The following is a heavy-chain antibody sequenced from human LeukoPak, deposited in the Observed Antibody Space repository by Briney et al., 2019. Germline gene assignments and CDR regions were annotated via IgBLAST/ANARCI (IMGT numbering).Heavy chain of an antibody. V-gene: IGHV4-31*03. Sequence: SETLSLTCTVSGGSISSGGYYWSWIRQHPGKGLEWIGHIYYSGSTYYNPSLKSRVTISVDTSKNQFSPKLSSVTAADTAVYYCARTGESGYELRYFDWLPHFDYWGQGSLVTVSS. CDR3: ARTGESGYELRYFDWLPHFDY. D-gene: IGHD3-9*01. J-gene: IGHJ4*02. CDR2: IYYSGST. CDR1: GGSISSGGYY.